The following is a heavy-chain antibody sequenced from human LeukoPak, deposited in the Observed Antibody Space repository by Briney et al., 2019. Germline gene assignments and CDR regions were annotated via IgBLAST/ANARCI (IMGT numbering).Heavy chain of an antibody. V-gene: IGHV4-61*02. D-gene: IGHD3-3*01. CDR2: IYISVST. J-gene: IGHJ5*02. CDR3: ARDPYYDFWSGGFDP. CDR1: GGSISSGSYY. Sequence: SQTLSLTCTVPGGSISSGSYYWSWIRLPAGKGLEWIGRIYISVSTNYNPSLKGRVTISVDTSKNQFYLKLSSVTAADTAVYYCARDPYYDFWSGGFDPWGQGTLVTVSS.